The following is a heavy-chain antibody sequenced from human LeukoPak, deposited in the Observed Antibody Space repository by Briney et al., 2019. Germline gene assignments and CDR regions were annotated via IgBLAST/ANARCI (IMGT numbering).Heavy chain of an antibody. V-gene: IGHV4-61*01. Sequence: PSETLSLTCSVSDGSVSSDKYYWHWIRQPPGKGLEWIGYIYYSGTTKYNPSVKSRVTISVDKSKGQFSLKLASVTTADTAVYYCARQDGGPGPFDVWGRGTMVTVSS. CDR3: ARQDGGPGPFDV. J-gene: IGHJ3*01. D-gene: IGHD1-14*01. CDR1: DGSVSSDKYY. CDR2: IYYSGTT.